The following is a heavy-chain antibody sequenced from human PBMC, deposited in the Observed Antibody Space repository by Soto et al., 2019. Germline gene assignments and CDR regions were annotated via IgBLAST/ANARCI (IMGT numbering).Heavy chain of an antibody. J-gene: IGHJ6*04. CDR1: GGSIGSYY. CDR2: IYYSGST. CDR3: ERVPGDYSGRDV. D-gene: IGHD7-27*01. V-gene: IGHV4-59*01. Sequence: SETLSLTCTVSGGSIGSYYWSWIRQPPGKGLEWIGYIYYSGSTNYNPSLKSRVTISVDTSKNQSPLKLGSVPAADPAVYYGERVPGDYSGRDVGAKGPPAPVSS.